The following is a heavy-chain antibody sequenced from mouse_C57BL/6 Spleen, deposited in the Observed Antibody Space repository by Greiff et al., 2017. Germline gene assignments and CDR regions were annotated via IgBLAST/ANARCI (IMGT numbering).Heavy chain of an antibody. CDR3: ARRDYSSGYNYFDY. D-gene: IGHD3-2*02. J-gene: IGHJ2*01. CDR1: GYTFTSYW. V-gene: IGHV1-59*01. Sequence: VQLQQPGAELVRPGTSVKLSCKASGYTFTSYWMHWVKQRPGQGLVWIGEIDPSDSYTNYNQKFKGKSTLTVDTSSSTAYMQLSSLTSEDSAVHYCARRDYSSGYNYFDYWGQGTTHTVAS. CDR2: IDPSDSYT.